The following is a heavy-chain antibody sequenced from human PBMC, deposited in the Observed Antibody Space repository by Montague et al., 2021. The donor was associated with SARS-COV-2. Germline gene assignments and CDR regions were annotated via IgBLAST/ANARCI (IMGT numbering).Heavy chain of an antibody. V-gene: IGHV3-30-3*01. J-gene: IGHJ4*02. CDR2: ISYDGSNK. CDR1: GFIFSSYA. D-gene: IGHD2-15*01. Sequence: LRLSWSASGFIFSSYAMHWVRQAPGKGLEWVAVISYDGSNKFYADSVKGRFTISRDNSKNTLYLQMSSLRAEDTAVYYCARAGWRCSGGSCYSQGGFDYWGQGTLVTVSS. CDR3: ARAGWRCSGGSCYSQGGFDY.